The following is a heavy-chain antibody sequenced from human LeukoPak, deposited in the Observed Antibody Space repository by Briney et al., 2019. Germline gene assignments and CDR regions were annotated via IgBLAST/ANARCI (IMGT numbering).Heavy chain of an antibody. J-gene: IGHJ4*02. CDR3: ARRRCSGGSCYAPYFDY. V-gene: IGHV4-4*07. CDR2: IYTSGST. D-gene: IGHD2-15*01. CDR1: GGSISSYY. Sequence: SETLSLTCTVSGGSISSYYWSWIRQPAGKGLEWIGRIYTSGSTNYNPSLKSRVTMSVDTSKNQFSLKLSSVTAADTAVYYCARRRCSGGSCYAPYFDYWGQGTLVTVSS.